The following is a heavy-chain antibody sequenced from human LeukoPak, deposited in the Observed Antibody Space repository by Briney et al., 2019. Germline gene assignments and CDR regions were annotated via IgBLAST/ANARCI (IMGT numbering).Heavy chain of an antibody. CDR1: GYTFTSYG. CDR3: ARDSITMVQGIENWFDP. Sequence: ASVKVSCKASGYTFTSYGISWVRQAPGQGLEWMGWISAYNGNTNYAQKLQGRVTMTTDTSTSTAYMELRSLRSDDTAVYYCARDSITMVQGIENWFDPWGQGTLVTVSS. J-gene: IGHJ5*02. V-gene: IGHV1-18*01. D-gene: IGHD3-10*01. CDR2: ISAYNGNT.